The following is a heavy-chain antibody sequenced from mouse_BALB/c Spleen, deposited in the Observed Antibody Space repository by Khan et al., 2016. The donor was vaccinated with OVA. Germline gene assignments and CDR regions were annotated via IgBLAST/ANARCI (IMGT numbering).Heavy chain of an antibody. Sequence: EVQLQESGPGLVKPSQSLSLTCTVTGYSITSDYAWNWIRQFPGNKLEWMGYISYSGCTNYNPSLKSRISITRDTSKNQFFLQLNSVTTEDTATCYCARDGYRYNYAMDYWGQGTSVTVSS. CDR3: ARDGYRYNYAMDY. J-gene: IGHJ4*01. CDR2: ISYSGCT. D-gene: IGHD2-3*01. CDR1: GYSITSDYA. V-gene: IGHV3-2*02.